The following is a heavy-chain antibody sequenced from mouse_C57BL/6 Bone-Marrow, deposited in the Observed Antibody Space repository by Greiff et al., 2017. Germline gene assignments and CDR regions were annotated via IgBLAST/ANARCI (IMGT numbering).Heavy chain of an antibody. Sequence: VQLVESGPGLVAPSQSLSITCTVSGFSLTSYGVDWVRQSPGKGLEWLGVIWGVGSTNYNSALKSRLSISKDNSKSQVFLKMNSLQTDDTAMYXCASRGYYGNFWCAYWGQGTMVTVSA. J-gene: IGHJ3*01. CDR2: IWGVGST. CDR3: ASRGYYGNFWCAY. CDR1: GFSLTSYG. D-gene: IGHD2-1*01. V-gene: IGHV2-6*01.